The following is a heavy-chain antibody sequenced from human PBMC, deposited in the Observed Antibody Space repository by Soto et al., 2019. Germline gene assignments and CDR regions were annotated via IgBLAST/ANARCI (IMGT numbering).Heavy chain of an antibody. CDR3: ARDRGITSCGVGMLTNGSDP. CDR2: TYYRSKWYN. J-gene: IGHJ5*02. CDR1: GDSVSSNSAA. Sequence: SQTLSLTCAISGDSVSSNSAAWNWIRQSPSRGLEWLGRTYYRSKWYNDYAVSVKSRITINPDTSKNQFSLQLNSVTPEDTAVYYCARDRGITSCGVGMLTNGSDPWSQGTLVNVSS. V-gene: IGHV6-1*01. D-gene: IGHD3-3*01.